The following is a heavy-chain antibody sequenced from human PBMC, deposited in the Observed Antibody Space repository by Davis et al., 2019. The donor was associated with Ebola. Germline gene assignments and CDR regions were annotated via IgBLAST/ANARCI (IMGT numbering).Heavy chain of an antibody. J-gene: IGHJ3*02. D-gene: IGHD3-22*01. Sequence: SETLSLTCAVSGGSISSSNWWSWVRQPPGKGLEWIGEIYHSGSTNYNPSLKSRVTISVDTSKNQFSLKLSSVTAADTAVYYCARETQETYYDSSGYALSLGAFDIWGQGTMVTVSS. CDR3: ARETQETYYDSSGYALSLGAFDI. CDR2: IYHSGST. CDR1: GGSISSSNW. V-gene: IGHV4-4*02.